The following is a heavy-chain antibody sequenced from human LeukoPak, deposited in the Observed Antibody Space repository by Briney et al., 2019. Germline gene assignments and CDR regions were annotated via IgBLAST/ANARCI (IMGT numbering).Heavy chain of an antibody. CDR3: AREPLVPAAVGIDY. D-gene: IGHD2-2*01. V-gene: IGHV4-38-2*02. CDR1: GYSISSGYY. J-gene: IGHJ4*02. CDR2: IYHSGST. Sequence: SETLSLTCTVSGYSISSGYYWGWIRQPPGKGLEWIGSIYHSGSTYYNPSLKSRVTISVDTSKNQFSLKLSSVTAAGTAVYYCAREPLVPAAVGIDYWGQGTLVTVSS.